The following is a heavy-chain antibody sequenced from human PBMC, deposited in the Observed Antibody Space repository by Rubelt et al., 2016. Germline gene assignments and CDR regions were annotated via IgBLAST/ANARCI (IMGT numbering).Heavy chain of an antibody. V-gene: IGHV4-34*01. CDR2: IYYSGST. D-gene: IGHD3-9*01. CDR1: GGSFSDYY. CDR3: ARVPILWDILTGYHYYFDY. J-gene: IGHJ4*02. Sequence: VQLQQWGAGLLKPSETLSLTCAVYGGSFSDYYWSWIRQPPGKGLEWIGSIYYSGSTYYNPSLKSRVTISVDTSKNQFSLKLSSVTAADTAVYYCARVPILWDILTGYHYYFDYWGQGTLVTVSS.